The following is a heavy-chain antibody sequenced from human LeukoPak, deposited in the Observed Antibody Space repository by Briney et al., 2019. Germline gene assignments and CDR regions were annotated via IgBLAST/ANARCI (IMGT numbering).Heavy chain of an antibody. CDR1: GFTFSSYW. Sequence: GGSLRLSCAASGFTFSSYWMHWVRQAPGKGLVWVSRIKSDGSSTTYADSVKGRFTISRDNAKNTLYLQMNSLRAEDTAVYYCARENYGGKDYWGQGILVTVSS. J-gene: IGHJ4*02. D-gene: IGHD4-23*01. CDR3: ARENYGGKDY. CDR2: IKSDGSST. V-gene: IGHV3-74*01.